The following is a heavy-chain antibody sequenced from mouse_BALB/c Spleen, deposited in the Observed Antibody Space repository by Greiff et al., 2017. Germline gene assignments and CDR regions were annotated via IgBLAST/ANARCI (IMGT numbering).Heavy chain of an antibody. V-gene: IGHV14-3*02. CDR3: ASAGLYYDYDGAWFAY. D-gene: IGHD2-4*01. CDR1: GFNIKDTY. J-gene: IGHJ3*01. Sequence: EVQLQQSGAELVKPGASVKLSCTASGFNIKDTYMHWVKQRPEQGLEWIGRIDPANGNTKYDPKFQGKATITADTSSNTAYLQLSSLTSEDTAVYYCASAGLYYDYDGAWFAYWGQWTLVTVSA. CDR2: IDPANGNT.